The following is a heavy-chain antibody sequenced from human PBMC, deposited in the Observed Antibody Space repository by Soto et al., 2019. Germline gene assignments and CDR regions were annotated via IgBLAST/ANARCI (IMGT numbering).Heavy chain of an antibody. D-gene: IGHD4-17*01. V-gene: IGHV3-9*01. J-gene: IGHJ4*02. CDR3: AMTTSNDLYYHFES. Sequence: EVQLVESGGGSVQPGGSLRLSCVASGFRFDDYAMHWVRQRPGKGLEWVSGINWNSDTIGYDDSVKGRFIVSRDNAEGSMLLPMSSLRSEDTAIYICAMTTSNDLYYHFESWGQGTPVSVSS. CDR1: GFRFDDYA. CDR2: INWNSDTI.